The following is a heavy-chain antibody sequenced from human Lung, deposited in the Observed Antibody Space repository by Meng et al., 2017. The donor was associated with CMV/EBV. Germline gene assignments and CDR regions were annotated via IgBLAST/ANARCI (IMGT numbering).Heavy chain of an antibody. CDR3: AALHCSRTSCYVPSSVDV. D-gene: IGHD2-2*01. J-gene: IGHJ6*02. CDR2: FIPIFGKA. Sequence: SXXVSCKTSGGPFSPAISWVRQAPGQGLEWMGGFIPIFGKANYAQNFQGRVTISTDVSTSTTYMELSSLRSEDTTVYYCAALHCSRTSCYVPSSVDVWGQGXTVTVSS. V-gene: IGHV1-69*05. CDR1: GGPFSPA.